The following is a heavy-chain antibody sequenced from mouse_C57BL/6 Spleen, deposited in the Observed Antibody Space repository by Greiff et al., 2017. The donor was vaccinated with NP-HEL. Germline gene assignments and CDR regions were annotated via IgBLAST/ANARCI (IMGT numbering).Heavy chain of an antibody. CDR1: GYAFSSSW. CDR3: ARGGGYYGSSPAWFAY. J-gene: IGHJ3*01. Sequence: VQRVESGPELVKPGASVKISCKASGYAFSSSWMNWVKQRPGKGLEWIGRIYPGDGDTNYNGKFKGKATLTADKSSSTAYMQLSSLTSEDSAVYFCARGGGYYGSSPAWFAYWGQGTLVTVSA. D-gene: IGHD1-1*01. V-gene: IGHV1-82*01. CDR2: IYPGDGDT.